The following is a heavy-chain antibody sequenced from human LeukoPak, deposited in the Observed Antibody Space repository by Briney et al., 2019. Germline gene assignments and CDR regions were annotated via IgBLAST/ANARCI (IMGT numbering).Heavy chain of an antibody. V-gene: IGHV3-21*01. CDR1: GFTFSNYS. D-gene: IGHD1-26*01. CDR3: ARDMGLERELHVLDAFDI. CDR2: ISSSSSYI. Sequence: GGSLRLSCAASGFTFSNYSMNWVRQAPGKGLEWVSSISSSSSYIYYADSVKGRFTISRDNAKNSLYLQMNSLRAEDTAVYYCARDMGLERELHVLDAFDIWGQGTMVTVSS. J-gene: IGHJ3*02.